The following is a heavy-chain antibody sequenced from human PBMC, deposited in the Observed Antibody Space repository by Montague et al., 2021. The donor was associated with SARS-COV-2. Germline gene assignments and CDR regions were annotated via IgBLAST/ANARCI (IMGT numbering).Heavy chain of an antibody. V-gene: IGHV4-39*01. J-gene: IGHJ4*02. CDR3: ALSRGTVHFDY. CDR1: GGSISSSTYY. Sequence: SETLSLTCTVSGGSISSSTYYWGWIRQPPGKGLEWIGTMFYSGRTYYNPSLKSRVTTPVDTSTNQFSLKLSSVTAADTAVYYCALSRGTVHFDYWGQGTLVTVSS. CDR2: MFYSGRT. D-gene: IGHD3-16*01.